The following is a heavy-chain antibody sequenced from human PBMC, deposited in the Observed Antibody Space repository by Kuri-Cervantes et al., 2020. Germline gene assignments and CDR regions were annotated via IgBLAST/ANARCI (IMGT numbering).Heavy chain of an antibody. V-gene: IGHV3-7*01. CDR3: ARDSRGAVAAGGMDV. D-gene: IGHD6-19*01. CDR2: IKQDGSET. Sequence: LSLTCAASGFTFSSYWMSWVRHAPGKGLEWVANIKQDGSETYYVDSVKGRFTISRDNTKNSLYLQMNSLRAEDTAVYYCARDSRGAVAAGGMDVWGQGTTVTVSS. J-gene: IGHJ6*02. CDR1: GFTFSSYW.